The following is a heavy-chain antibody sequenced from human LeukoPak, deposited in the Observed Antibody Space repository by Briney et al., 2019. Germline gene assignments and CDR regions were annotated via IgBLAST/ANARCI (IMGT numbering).Heavy chain of an antibody. J-gene: IGHJ4*02. V-gene: IGHV3-30-3*01. Sequence: PGGSLRLSCAATGFTFSNYAIHWGRQAPGKGLEWVAFISDDGSRQHYADSVKGRFTISRDNAKNTLYLQVNSLRAEDTALYYCAKRADYGGNSYDYWGQGTLVTVSS. CDR3: AKRADYGGNSYDY. CDR1: GFTFSNYA. D-gene: IGHD4-23*01. CDR2: ISDDGSRQ.